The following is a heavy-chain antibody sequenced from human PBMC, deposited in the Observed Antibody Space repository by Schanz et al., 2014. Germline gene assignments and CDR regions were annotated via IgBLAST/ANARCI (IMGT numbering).Heavy chain of an antibody. Sequence: EVQLLESGGGLVQPGGSLRLSCAASGFTFSSYAMSWVRQAPGKGLEWVSALSGSGGSTYYADSVKGRFTISRDNSKNTLCLQMNSLRAEDSAVYYYAKQIHYDILTVTRIWGQGTLVTVSS. CDR3: AKQIHYDILTVTRI. CDR2: LSGSGGST. V-gene: IGHV3-23*01. J-gene: IGHJ1*01. D-gene: IGHD3-9*01. CDR1: GFTFSSYA.